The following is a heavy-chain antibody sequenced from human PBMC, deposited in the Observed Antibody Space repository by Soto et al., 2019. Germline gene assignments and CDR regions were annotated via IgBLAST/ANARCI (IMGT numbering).Heavy chain of an antibody. V-gene: IGHV4-31*03. CDR3: ARMEGTNWFDP. D-gene: IGHD3-3*01. Sequence: QVQLQESGPGLVKPSQTLSLTCTVSGGSISSGGYYWSWIRQHTGKGLEWIGYIYYSGSTYYNPSLKSRVTISVDTSKNQATLKLGSVTAADKAVYYCARMEGTNWFDPWGQGTLVTVSS. CDR1: GGSISSGGYY. CDR2: IYYSGST. J-gene: IGHJ5*02.